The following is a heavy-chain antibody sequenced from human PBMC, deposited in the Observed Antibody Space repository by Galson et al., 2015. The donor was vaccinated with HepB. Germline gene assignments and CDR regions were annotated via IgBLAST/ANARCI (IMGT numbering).Heavy chain of an antibody. CDR3: ARVADVDYGDHSHFDY. CDR2: ISSSTTYT. Sequence: SLRLSCAASGFTFSDYYMSWIRQAPGKGLEWISYISSSTTYTYYADSVKGRFIISRDNARNSLYLQMNSLRAEEAAVYYCARVADVDYGDHSHFDYWGQGTLVTVSS. D-gene: IGHD4-17*01. V-gene: IGHV3-11*06. J-gene: IGHJ4*02. CDR1: GFTFSDYY.